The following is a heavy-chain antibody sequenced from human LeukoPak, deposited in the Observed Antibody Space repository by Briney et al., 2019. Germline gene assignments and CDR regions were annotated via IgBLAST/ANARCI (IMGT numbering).Heavy chain of an antibody. V-gene: IGHV1-18*01. CDR3: ARDRDWNLDY. CDR2: ISTYKRNT. D-gene: IGHD3/OR15-3a*01. Sequence: ATVSVSCRASGYTFTNYGIRGVRGAPGKGLEWMGWISTYKRNTKYAQKFQGRVSVTTDTSTSTAYMELRSLTSDDPAVYYCARDRDWNLDYWGRGTLVTVSS. J-gene: IGHJ4*02. CDR1: GYTFTNYG.